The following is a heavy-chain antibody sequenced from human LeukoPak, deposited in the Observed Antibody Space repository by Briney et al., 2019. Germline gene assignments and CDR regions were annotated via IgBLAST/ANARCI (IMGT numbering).Heavy chain of an antibody. Sequence: ASVKVSCKASGSTFSSYAISWVRQAPGQGLEWMGRIIPILGIANYAQKFQGRVTITADKSTSTAYMELSSLRSEDTAVYYCARGSSIAARNFDYWGQGTLVTVSS. CDR3: ARGSSIAARNFDY. CDR2: IIPILGIA. CDR1: GSTFSSYA. J-gene: IGHJ4*02. D-gene: IGHD6-6*01. V-gene: IGHV1-69*04.